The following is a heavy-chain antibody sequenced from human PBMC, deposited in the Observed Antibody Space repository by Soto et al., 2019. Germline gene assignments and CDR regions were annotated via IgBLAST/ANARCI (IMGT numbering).Heavy chain of an antibody. J-gene: IGHJ6*02. CDR3: AAETKSYFYGMDV. CDR2: ISYDGSNK. V-gene: IGHV3-30*03. Sequence: QVQLVESGGGVVQPGRSLRLSCAASGLTFSSSAMHWVRQAPGKGLEWVALISYDGSNKYCVDSVKGRFTISRDNSKNTLDLQMNSLREEDTAVYYCAAETKSYFYGMDVWGQGTTVTVSS. CDR1: GLTFSSSA.